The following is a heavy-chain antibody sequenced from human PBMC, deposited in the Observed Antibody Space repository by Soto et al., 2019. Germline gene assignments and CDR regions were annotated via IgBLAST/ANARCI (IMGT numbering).Heavy chain of an antibody. D-gene: IGHD1-7*01. J-gene: IGHJ4*02. V-gene: IGHV3-64*01. CDR2: ISSNGGTT. CDR3: VRRVSGNYDY. Sequence: EVQLAESGGGMVQPGGSLRLSCVPSGFTFSSYDRHWVRQAPGKGLEYVSSISSNGGTTYYGNSVKGRFTISRDNSKNTLYLQMGSLRAEDMAVYYCVRRVSGNYDYWGQGTLVTVSS. CDR1: GFTFSSYD.